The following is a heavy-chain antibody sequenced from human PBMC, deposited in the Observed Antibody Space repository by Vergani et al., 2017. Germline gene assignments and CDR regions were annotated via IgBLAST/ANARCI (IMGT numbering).Heavy chain of an antibody. CDR1: GFTFSSYE. CDR3: ARGSSRDYDFWSGYYYFDY. D-gene: IGHD3-3*01. Sequence: EVQLVESGGGLVQPGGSLRLSCAASGFTFSSYEMNWVRQAPGKGLEWVSYISSSGSTIYYADSVKGRFTISRDNAKNSLYLQMNSLRAEDTAVYYCARGSSRDYDFWSGYYYFDYWGQGTLVTVSS. CDR2: ISSSGSTI. J-gene: IGHJ4*02. V-gene: IGHV3-48*03.